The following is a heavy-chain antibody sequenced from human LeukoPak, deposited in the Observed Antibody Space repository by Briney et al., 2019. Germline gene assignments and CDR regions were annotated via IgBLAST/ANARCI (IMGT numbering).Heavy chain of an antibody. D-gene: IGHD6-19*01. CDR3: AKTTTGYSSGRYPGWPADS. CDR1: GFTFNTYA. Sequence: QPGGSLILSRAASGFTFNTYAMYWVRQAPGKGLEWVSGIFGSGGSAHYADSVKGRFTISRDNSKNTVYLQMNSLRAEDTAVYYCAKTTTGYSSGRYPGWPADSWGQGALVTVSS. J-gene: IGHJ4*02. CDR2: IFGSGGSA. V-gene: IGHV3-23*01.